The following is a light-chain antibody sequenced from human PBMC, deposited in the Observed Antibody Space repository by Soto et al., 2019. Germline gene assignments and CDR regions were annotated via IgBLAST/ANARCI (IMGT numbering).Light chain of an antibody. J-gene: IGLJ2*01. CDR1: FSNIGTTT. CDR2: KDI. V-gene: IGLV1-44*01. CDR3: ETWDPSLSVVL. Sequence: SVLSQPHSATGTPGQRVTISCAGDFSNIGTTTVNWYQRLPGTAPELLIYKDILRPSGVPDRFSASKSGSSASLAISGLQSDDEADYYCETWDPSLSVVLFGGGTK.